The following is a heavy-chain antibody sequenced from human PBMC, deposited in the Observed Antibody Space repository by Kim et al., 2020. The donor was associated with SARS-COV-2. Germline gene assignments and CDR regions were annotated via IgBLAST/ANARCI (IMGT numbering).Heavy chain of an antibody. V-gene: IGHV1-46*01. CDR3: ERAHRSSGWFWLAL. Sequence: ASVKVSCKVSGYTLTSYYMHWVRQAPGQGLEGLGVINLSGGSTSNEKKFQGRATMTRATSQRPANMELRSLRSEARAVYYGERAHRSSGWFWLALWGQGT. CDR2: INLSGGST. CDR1: GYTLTSYY. J-gene: IGHJ5*02. D-gene: IGHD3-22*01.